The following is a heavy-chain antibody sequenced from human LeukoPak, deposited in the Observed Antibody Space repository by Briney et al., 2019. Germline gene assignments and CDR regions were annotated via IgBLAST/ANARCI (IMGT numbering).Heavy chain of an antibody. CDR1: GGSFSGYY. J-gene: IGHJ6*03. V-gene: IGHV4-34*01. Sequence: PSETLSLTCAVYGGSFSGYYWSWIREPPGKGLGWIGEINHSGSTNYNPSLKSRVTISVDTSKKQFSLKLSSVTAADTAVYYCARGRGNYGSGSYYYYYYYMDVWGKGTTVTVSS. CDR2: INHSGST. D-gene: IGHD3-10*01. CDR3: ARGRGNYGSGSYYYYYYYMDV.